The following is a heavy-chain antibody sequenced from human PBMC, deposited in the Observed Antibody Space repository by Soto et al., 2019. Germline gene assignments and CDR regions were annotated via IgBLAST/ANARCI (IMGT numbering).Heavy chain of an antibody. D-gene: IGHD3-16*01. CDR1: GGTFSSYA. J-gene: IGHJ5*02. Sequence: QVQLVQSGAEVKKPGSSVKVSCKASGGTFSSYAISWVRQAHGQGLEWMGGIIPIFGTANYAQKFQGRVTITADESTSTAYMELSSLRSEDTAVYYCARDTITFGQNLWGWFDPWGQGTLVTVSS. V-gene: IGHV1-69*01. CDR3: ARDTITFGQNLWGWFDP. CDR2: IIPIFGTA.